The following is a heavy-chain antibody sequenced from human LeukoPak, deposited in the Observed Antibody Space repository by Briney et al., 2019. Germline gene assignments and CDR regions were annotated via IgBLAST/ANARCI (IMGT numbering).Heavy chain of an antibody. CDR3: ASPLPGDRLGD. V-gene: IGHV5-51*03. CDR1: GYSFTSHW. D-gene: IGHD3-16*01. CDR2: IYPGDSDT. Sequence: GESLKISCKGSGYSFTSHWIGWVRQMPGKGLEWMGIIYPGDSDTKYSPSFQGQVSITADKSSSTAYLQWSSLKASDTAMYYCASPLPGDRLGDWGQGTLVIVSS. J-gene: IGHJ4*02.